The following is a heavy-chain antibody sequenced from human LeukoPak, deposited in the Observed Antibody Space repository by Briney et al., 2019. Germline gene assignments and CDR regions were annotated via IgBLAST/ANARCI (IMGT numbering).Heavy chain of an antibody. V-gene: IGHV4-59*11. J-gene: IGHJ5*02. Sequence: SETLSLTCSVSGASISSHYWSWIRQPPGKGLEWIGYIHYSGSTNCNPSLKSRVTISLDTSKNQFSLKLTSVTAADTAVYYCARQSADFWTDYAKNWFDPWGQGTLVTVSS. CDR3: ARQSADFWTDYAKNWFDP. D-gene: IGHD3/OR15-3a*01. CDR1: GASISSHY. CDR2: IHYSGST.